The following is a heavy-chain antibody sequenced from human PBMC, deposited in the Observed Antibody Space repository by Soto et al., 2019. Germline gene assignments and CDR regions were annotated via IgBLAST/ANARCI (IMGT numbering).Heavy chain of an antibody. D-gene: IGHD2-2*01. CDR1: GYTFTSYG. J-gene: IGHJ4*02. CDR2: ISAYNGNT. V-gene: IGHV1-18*01. Sequence: ASVKVSCKASGYTFTSYGISWVRQAPGQGLEWMGWISAYNGNTNYAQKLQGRVTMTTDTSTSTAYMELRSLRSDDTAVYYCARPSIVVVPAARDSNYFDYWGQGTLVTVSS. CDR3: ARPSIVVVPAARDSNYFDY.